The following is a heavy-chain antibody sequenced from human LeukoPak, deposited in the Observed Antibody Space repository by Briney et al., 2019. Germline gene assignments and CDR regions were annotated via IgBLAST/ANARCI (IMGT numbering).Heavy chain of an antibody. CDR2: IRYDGSNK. D-gene: IGHD6-13*01. J-gene: IGHJ3*02. CDR3: AKIIAAAALENDAFDI. Sequence: GGSLRLSCAVSGFTFSSYGMHWVRQAPGKGLEWVSFIRYDGSNKYYADSVKGRFTISRDNSKNTLYLQMNSLRAEDTAVYYCAKIIAAAALENDAFDIWGQGTMVTVSS. CDR1: GFTFSSYG. V-gene: IGHV3-30*02.